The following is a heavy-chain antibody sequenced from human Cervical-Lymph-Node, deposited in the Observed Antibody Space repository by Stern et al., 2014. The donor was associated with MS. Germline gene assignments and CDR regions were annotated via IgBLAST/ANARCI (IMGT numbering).Heavy chain of an antibody. J-gene: IGHJ4*02. CDR1: GYTLTTYH. Sequence: VQLVQSGAEVKKPGASVQLSCKASGYTLTTYHMHWVRQAPGQGLEWMGVINPSGGDPTYAQRFQGRVTMTRDKSTNTIYMELSSLRSEDSAMYYCARALSSGLWYFDCWGQGTLVTVSS. CDR3: ARALSSGLWYFDC. CDR2: INPSGGDP. D-gene: IGHD6-19*01. V-gene: IGHV1-46*01.